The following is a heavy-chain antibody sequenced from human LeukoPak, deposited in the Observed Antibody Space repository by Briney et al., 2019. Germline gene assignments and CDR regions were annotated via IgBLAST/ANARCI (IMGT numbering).Heavy chain of an antibody. D-gene: IGHD5-12*01. CDR2: IYTSGST. Sequence: PSETLSLTCTVSGGSISSYYWSWIRQPAGKGLEWIGRIYTSGSTNYNPSLQSRVTMSVDTSKNQFSLKLSSVTAADTAVYYCARDTRPGYSGYATIHNWFDPWGQGTLVTVSS. V-gene: IGHV4-4*07. J-gene: IGHJ5*02. CDR1: GGSISSYY. CDR3: ARDTRPGYSGYATIHNWFDP.